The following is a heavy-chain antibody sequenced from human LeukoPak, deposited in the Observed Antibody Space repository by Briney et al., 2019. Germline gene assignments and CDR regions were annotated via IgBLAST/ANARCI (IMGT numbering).Heavy chain of an antibody. D-gene: IGHD1-26*01. V-gene: IGHV1-2*02. CDR2: INPYSGDT. J-gene: IGHJ4*02. Sequence: ASVKVSCKASGYTFTGYYMHWVRQAPGQGLEWMGWINPYSGDTNYAQKFQGRVTMTWDTSISTAYMEVSRLRSDGTAMYFCAREDYSGSPNDFDYWGQGTLVTVSS. CDR3: AREDYSGSPNDFDY. CDR1: GYTFTGYY.